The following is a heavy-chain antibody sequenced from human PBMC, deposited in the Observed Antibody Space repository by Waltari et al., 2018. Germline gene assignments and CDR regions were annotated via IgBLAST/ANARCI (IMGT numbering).Heavy chain of an antibody. J-gene: IGHJ4*02. Sequence: QVQLQQWGAGLLKPSETLSLTCAVYGGSFRGYYWSWIRQPPGKGLEWIGESNHSGSTNYNPSLKSRVTISVDTSKNQLSLKVSSVTAADTAVYFCARGRDIERRLSGTSCFLRYWGQGTLVTVSS. CDR2: SNHSGST. CDR1: GGSFRGYY. D-gene: IGHD2-2*01. V-gene: IGHV4-34*01. CDR3: ARGRDIERRLSGTSCFLRY.